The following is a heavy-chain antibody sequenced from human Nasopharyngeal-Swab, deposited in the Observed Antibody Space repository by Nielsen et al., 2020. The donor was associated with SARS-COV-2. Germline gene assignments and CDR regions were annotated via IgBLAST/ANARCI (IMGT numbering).Heavy chain of an antibody. CDR2: ISSSSSTI. V-gene: IGHV3-48*01. CDR3: AREVLRFLEWLLPSDAFDI. Sequence: GESLKISCAASGFTFSSYSMNWVRQAPGKGLEWASYISSSSSTIYYADSVKGRFTTSRDNAKNSLYLQMNSLRAEDTAVYYCAREVLRFLEWLLPSDAFDIWGQGTMVTVSS. D-gene: IGHD3-3*01. J-gene: IGHJ3*02. CDR1: GFTFSSYS.